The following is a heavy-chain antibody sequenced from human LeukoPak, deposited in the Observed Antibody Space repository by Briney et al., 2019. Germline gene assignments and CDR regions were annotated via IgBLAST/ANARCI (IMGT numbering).Heavy chain of an antibody. CDR3: ARDRRGNSGYDKDLDY. D-gene: IGHD5-12*01. CDR2: IYYDGSNK. CDR1: GFTFSIYA. Sequence: GGSLRLSCAASGFTFSIYAMHWVRQAPGKGLDWVALIYYDGSNKYYADSVKGRFTISRDNSKNTLYLQMNSLRAEDTAVYYCARDRRGNSGYDKDLDYLGQGTLVTVSS. J-gene: IGHJ4*02. V-gene: IGHV3-33*01.